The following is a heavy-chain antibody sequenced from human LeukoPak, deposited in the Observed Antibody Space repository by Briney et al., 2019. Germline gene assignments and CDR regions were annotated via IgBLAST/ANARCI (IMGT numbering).Heavy chain of an antibody. D-gene: IGHD1-1*01. CDR2: ISYDGSNK. Sequence: GGSLRLSCAASGFTFSSYAMHWVRQAPGKGLEWVAVISYDGSNKYYADSVKGRFTISRDNSKYTLYLQMNSLRAEDTAVYYCARGYDYWGQGTLVTVSS. CDR3: ARGYDY. V-gene: IGHV3-30-3*01. CDR1: GFTFSSYA. J-gene: IGHJ4*02.